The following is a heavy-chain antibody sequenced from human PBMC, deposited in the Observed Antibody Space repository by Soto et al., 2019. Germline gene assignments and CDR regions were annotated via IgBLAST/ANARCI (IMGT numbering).Heavy chain of an antibody. CDR3: AKDGGAYGSGSYIDY. CDR2: ISWNSGSI. J-gene: IGHJ4*02. Sequence: GGSLRLSCAASGFTFDDYAMHWVRQAPGKGLEWVSGISWNSGSIGYADTVKGRFTISRDNAKNSLYLQMNSLRAEDTALYYCAKDGGAYGSGSYIDYWGQGTLVTVSS. V-gene: IGHV3-9*01. CDR1: GFTFDDYA. D-gene: IGHD3-10*01.